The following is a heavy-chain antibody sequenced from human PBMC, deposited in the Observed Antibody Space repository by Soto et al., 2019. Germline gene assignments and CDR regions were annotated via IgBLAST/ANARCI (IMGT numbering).Heavy chain of an antibody. CDR2: IIPALGTA. J-gene: IGHJ2*01. D-gene: IGHD4-17*01. V-gene: IGHV1-69*08. CDR3: ARPDFGDYWYFDL. Sequence: QDQLVQSGAEVKKPGSSVKVSCKASGGTFSSHTFSWVRQAPGQGLEWMGRIIPALGTATYAQKFQGRVTITSDESATTVYMELSILRSEDTAVYYCARPDFGDYWYFDLWGRGTLVTVSS. CDR1: GGTFSSHT.